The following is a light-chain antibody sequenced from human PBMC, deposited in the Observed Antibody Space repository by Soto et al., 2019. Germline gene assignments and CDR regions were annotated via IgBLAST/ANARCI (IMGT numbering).Light chain of an antibody. CDR1: KLGDKY. J-gene: IGLJ2*01. CDR3: QAWDNSLV. Sequence: SYELTQPPSVSVSPGQTASITCSGDKLGDKYACWYQQKPGQSPVLVIYQDSKRPSGIPERFSGSNSGNTATLTISGTQAMGEADYYCQAWDNSLVFGGGTKGTVL. CDR2: QDS. V-gene: IGLV3-1*01.